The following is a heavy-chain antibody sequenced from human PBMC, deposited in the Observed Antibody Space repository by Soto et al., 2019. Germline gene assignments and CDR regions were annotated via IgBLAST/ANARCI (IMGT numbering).Heavy chain of an antibody. Sequence: SETLSLTCTVSGGSISSYYWSWIRQPPGKGLEWIGYIYYSGSTNYNPSPKSRVTISVDTSKNQFSLKLSSVTAADTAVYYCARGPEVTTDEWYFDYWGQGTLVTVSS. CDR3: ARGPEVTTDEWYFDY. CDR2: IYYSGST. CDR1: GGSISSYY. D-gene: IGHD4-17*01. V-gene: IGHV4-59*01. J-gene: IGHJ4*02.